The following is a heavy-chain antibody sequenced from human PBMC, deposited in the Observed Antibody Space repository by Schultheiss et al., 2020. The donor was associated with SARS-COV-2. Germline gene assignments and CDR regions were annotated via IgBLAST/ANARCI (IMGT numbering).Heavy chain of an antibody. CDR3: AKDVDTAMVYMDV. CDR1: GFTFSSYS. J-gene: IGHJ6*03. Sequence: GESLKISCAASGFTFSSYSMNWVRQAPGKGLEWVSSISSSSSYIYYADSVKGRFTISRDNSKNTLYLQMNSLRAEDTAVYYCAKDVDTAMVYMDVWGKGTTVTVSS. D-gene: IGHD5-18*01. V-gene: IGHV3-21*01. CDR2: ISSSSSYI.